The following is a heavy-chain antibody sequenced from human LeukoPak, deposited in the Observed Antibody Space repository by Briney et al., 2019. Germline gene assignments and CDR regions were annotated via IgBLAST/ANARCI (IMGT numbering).Heavy chain of an antibody. J-gene: IGHJ4*02. CDR1: GDSVSSNSAA. CDR2: TYYRSKWYN. CDR3: ARVYGDNAFFDY. V-gene: IGHV6-1*01. D-gene: IGHD4-17*01. Sequence: SQTLSLTCAISGDSVSSNSAAWNWLRHSPSRGLEWLGRTYYRSKWYNEYAVSVKSRITINPDTSKNQFSLQLNSVTPEDTAVYYCARVYGDNAFFDYWGQGTLVTVSS.